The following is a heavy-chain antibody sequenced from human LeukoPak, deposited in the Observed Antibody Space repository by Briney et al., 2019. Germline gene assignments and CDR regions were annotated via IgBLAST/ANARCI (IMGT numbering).Heavy chain of an antibody. Sequence: SVKVSCKASGGTFSSYAISWVRQAPGQGLEWMGGIIPIFGTANYAQKFQGRVTITADEPTSTAYMELSSLRSEDTAVYYCARGATRRKNAFDIWGQGTMVTVSS. CDR2: IIPIFGTA. V-gene: IGHV1-69*01. D-gene: IGHD6-25*01. J-gene: IGHJ3*02. CDR1: GGTFSSYA. CDR3: ARGATRRKNAFDI.